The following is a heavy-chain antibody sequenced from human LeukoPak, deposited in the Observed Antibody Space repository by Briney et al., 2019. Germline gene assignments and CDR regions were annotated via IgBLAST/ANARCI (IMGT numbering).Heavy chain of an antibody. CDR2: IYHSGST. J-gene: IGHJ5*02. CDR3: ARVLAAAAPVIWFGP. Sequence: SETLSLTCAVSGGSISSGGYSWSWIRQPPGKGLEWIGYIYHSGSTYYNPSLKSRVTISVDRSKNQFSLKLSSVTAADTAMYYCARVLAAAAPVIWFGPWGQGTLVTVSS. D-gene: IGHD6-13*01. CDR1: GGSISSGGYS. V-gene: IGHV4-30-2*01.